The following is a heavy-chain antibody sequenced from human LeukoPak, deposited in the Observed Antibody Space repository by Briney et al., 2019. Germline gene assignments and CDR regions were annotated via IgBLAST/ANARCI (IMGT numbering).Heavy chain of an antibody. V-gene: IGHV3-13*01. Sequence: GSLRLSCAGSGFSFSSYDMLWVRQATGKGLEWVSAIGSGGDTYYAGSVKGRFTISRESAKNSFYLQMNSLSAGDTAAYFCARAVAGTDEIDSWGQGTLVTVSS. J-gene: IGHJ4*02. CDR3: ARAVAGTDEIDS. CDR2: IGSGGDT. CDR1: GFSFSSYD. D-gene: IGHD6-19*01.